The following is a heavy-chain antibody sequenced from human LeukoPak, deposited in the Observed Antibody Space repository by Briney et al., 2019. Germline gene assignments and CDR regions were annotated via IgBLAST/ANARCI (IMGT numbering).Heavy chain of an antibody. CDR1: GGTFSNYA. V-gene: IGHV1-69*01. CDR2: IIPIFGTA. Sequence: SVKVSCKASGGTFSNYAISWVRQAPGQGLEWMGAIIPIFGTANYAQKFQGRVTITADESTSTAYMELSSLRSEDTAVYYCARDLLRGYSYGYADYWGQGTLVTVSS. CDR3: ARDLLRGYSYGYADY. D-gene: IGHD5-18*01. J-gene: IGHJ4*02.